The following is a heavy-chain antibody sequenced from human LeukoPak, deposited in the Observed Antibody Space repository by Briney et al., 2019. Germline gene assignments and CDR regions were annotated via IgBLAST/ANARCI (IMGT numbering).Heavy chain of an antibody. CDR2: IYTSGST. J-gene: IGHJ4*02. D-gene: IGHD4-17*01. CDR1: GGSISSHY. Sequence: SETLSLTCAVYGGSISSHYWSWIRQPAGKGLEWIGRIYTSGSTNYNPSLKSRVTMSVDTSKNQFSLKLSSVTAADTAVYYCARDSHGATLGYWGQGTLVTVSS. CDR3: ARDSHGATLGY. V-gene: IGHV4-4*07.